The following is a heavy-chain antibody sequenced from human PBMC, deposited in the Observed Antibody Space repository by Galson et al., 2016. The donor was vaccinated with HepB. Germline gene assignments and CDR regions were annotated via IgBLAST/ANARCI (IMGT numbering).Heavy chain of an antibody. V-gene: IGHV3-23*01. CDR3: AKDLLGGTFIPYFFDY. J-gene: IGHJ4*02. Sequence: SLRLSCAASGFSFSNSGVSWVRQAPGRGLEWVSGISGSGGSTYYADSVRGRFTISRDNSKNTLYLQMNSLRAEDTAVYYCAKDLLGGTFIPYFFDYWGQGTLVTVSS. D-gene: IGHD1-26*01. CDR1: GFSFSNSG. CDR2: ISGSGGST.